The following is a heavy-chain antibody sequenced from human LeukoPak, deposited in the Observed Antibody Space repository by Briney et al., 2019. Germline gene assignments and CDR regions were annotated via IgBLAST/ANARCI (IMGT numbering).Heavy chain of an antibody. CDR2: IIPIFGTA. D-gene: IGHD3-3*01. V-gene: IGHV1-69*13. Sequence: SVKVSCKASGGTFTSYAISWVRQAPGQGLEWMGGIIPIFGTANYAQKFQGRVTITADESTSTAYMELSSLRSEDTAVYYCARDPRILEWSSPKGYYYMDVWGKGTTVTVSS. CDR3: ARDPRILEWSSPKGYYYMDV. CDR1: GGTFTSYA. J-gene: IGHJ6*03.